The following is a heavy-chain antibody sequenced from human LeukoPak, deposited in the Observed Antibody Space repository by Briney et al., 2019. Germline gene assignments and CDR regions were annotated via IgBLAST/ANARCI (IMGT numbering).Heavy chain of an antibody. CDR3: ASPRSGCHFDY. D-gene: IGHD2-8*01. J-gene: IGHJ4*02. Sequence: PGGSLRLSCAASGFTFSSSWMHWVRHAPGKGLVWVSRMNGDGSSTNYADSVKGRFTISRDNAKNTVYLQMNSLRVEDTAVYYCASPRSGCHFDYWVQATLVTVSS. CDR2: MNGDGSST. CDR1: GFTFSSSW. V-gene: IGHV3-74*01.